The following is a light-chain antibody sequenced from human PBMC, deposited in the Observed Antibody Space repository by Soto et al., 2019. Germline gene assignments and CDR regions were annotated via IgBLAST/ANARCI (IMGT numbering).Light chain of an antibody. J-gene: IGKJ4*01. Sequence: EIVLTQSPATLSLSPGERVTLSCRASQSVSNHLAWYQQKPGQAPRLLIYDAFNRATGIPARFSGSGSGTEFTLTINSLEPEDVAVYYCQQRNSWPLTFGGGTKVEIK. CDR3: QQRNSWPLT. CDR1: QSVSNH. V-gene: IGKV3-11*01. CDR2: DAF.